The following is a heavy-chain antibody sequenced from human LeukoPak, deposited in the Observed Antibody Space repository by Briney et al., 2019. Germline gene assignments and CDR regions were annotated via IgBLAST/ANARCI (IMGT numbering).Heavy chain of an antibody. CDR3: ANHLACGSTSCPPFDY. J-gene: IGHJ4*02. CDR1: GFTFSSYN. V-gene: IGHV3-21*01. CDR2: LSNGGGYI. D-gene: IGHD2-2*01. Sequence: PGGSLRLSCAASGFTFSSYNMNWVRQAPGKGLEWVSSLSNGGGYIYYADSVEGRFTISRDNAKNSLYLQMNSLRAEDTAVYYCANHLACGSTSCPPFDYWGQGTLVTVSS.